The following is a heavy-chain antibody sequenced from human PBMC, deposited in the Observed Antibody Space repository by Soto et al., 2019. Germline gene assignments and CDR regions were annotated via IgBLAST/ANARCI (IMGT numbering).Heavy chain of an antibody. Sequence: EVQVLESGGGLVQPGGSLTLSCVASGFTFSNYAMSWVRQAPGKGLEWVSGISGSGETTYYARSVKGRFTISRDSSKNTVYLHMNSLRAEDSAVYYCAKSGYCSSPSRYYFGSKFDFWGQGTLVSVSS. CDR2: ISGSGETT. V-gene: IGHV3-23*01. CDR1: GFTFSNYA. J-gene: IGHJ4*02. CDR3: AKSGYCSSPSRYYFGSKFDF. D-gene: IGHD2-2*01.